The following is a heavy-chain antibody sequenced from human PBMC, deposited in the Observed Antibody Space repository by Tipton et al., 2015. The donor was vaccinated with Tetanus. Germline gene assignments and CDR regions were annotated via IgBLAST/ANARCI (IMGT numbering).Heavy chain of an antibody. CDR2: NGGYKGDT. Sequence: QSGAEVKKPGASVKVSCKASGYTFTSYGINWVRQAPGQGLEWMGWNGGYKGDTNDAHKFQGRVTMTTDTSTNKAYMELRSLRSDDTAVYYCARLVRQWLVPEDFWGQGTLVTVSS. CDR3: ARLVRQWLVPEDF. V-gene: IGHV1-18*01. CDR1: GYTFTSYG. D-gene: IGHD6-19*01. J-gene: IGHJ4*02.